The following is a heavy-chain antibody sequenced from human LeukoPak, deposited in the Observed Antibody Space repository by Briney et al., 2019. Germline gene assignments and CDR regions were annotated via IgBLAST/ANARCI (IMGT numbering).Heavy chain of an antibody. Sequence: GGSLRLSCAASGFAFSTYAMSWVRQAPGKGLEWVSTMSGSGGSTYYADSVKGRFTISRDNSKNTLYLQMNSPRAEDTAVYYCAKDPPVVPAAVHFDYWGQGTXVTVXS. CDR3: AKDPPVVPAAVHFDY. CDR2: MSGSGGST. J-gene: IGHJ4*02. V-gene: IGHV3-23*01. CDR1: GFAFSTYA. D-gene: IGHD2-2*01.